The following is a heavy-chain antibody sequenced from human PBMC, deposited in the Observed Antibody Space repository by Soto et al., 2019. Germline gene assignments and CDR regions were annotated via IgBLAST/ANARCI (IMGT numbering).Heavy chain of an antibody. V-gene: IGHV3-21*01. Sequence: EVQLVESGGDLVKPGGSLRLSCAASGFPFRSSSLNWVRQAPGKGLEWVSSISSSGSYIYYADSVKGRFTISRDNAKNSLYLQMNSLRADDTAVYYCARDLGEASAIWGQGTLVTVSS. J-gene: IGHJ4*02. CDR1: GFPFRSSS. CDR2: ISSSGSYI. D-gene: IGHD3-10*01. CDR3: ARDLGEASAI.